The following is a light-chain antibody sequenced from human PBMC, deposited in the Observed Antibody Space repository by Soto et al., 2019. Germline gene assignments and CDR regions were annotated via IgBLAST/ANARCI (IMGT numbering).Light chain of an antibody. Sequence: EIVITQSPATLYVSPGGRATLSCRASQSISGTLAWYQQKPGQAPRILIYGASTREAGFPARFSGSGSGTEFTLTISSLQSEDFAVYYCQQYDNWTWTFGQGTKVDNK. CDR3: QQYDNWTWT. CDR2: GAS. J-gene: IGKJ1*01. V-gene: IGKV3-15*01. CDR1: QSISGT.